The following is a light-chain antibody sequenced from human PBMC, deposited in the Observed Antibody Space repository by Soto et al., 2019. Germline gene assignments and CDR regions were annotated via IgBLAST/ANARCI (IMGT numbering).Light chain of an antibody. Sequence: DIQMSQSPSSLSASVGDRVTITCRATQSISSYLNWYQQRPGKAPKLLIYAESSLQSGAPSRFSGSRSGTDFILTISSLQPEDSATYSCQPSFSIPLTFGQGTRLESK. CDR3: QPSFSIPLT. CDR2: AES. CDR1: QSISSY. J-gene: IGKJ5*01. V-gene: IGKV1-39*01.